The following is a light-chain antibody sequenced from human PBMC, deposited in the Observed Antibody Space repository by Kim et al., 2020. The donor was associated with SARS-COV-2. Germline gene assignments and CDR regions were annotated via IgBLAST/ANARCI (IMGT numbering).Light chain of an antibody. V-gene: IGKV1-5*03. Sequence: DIQMTQSPPTLSASVGDRVTITCRASQTISTWLAWYQQKPGKVPKLLIYKASSLESGVPSRFSGSGSGTEFTLTISNLQPDDFATYYCQQYSHYSTFGQGTKVDIK. CDR2: KAS. CDR1: QTISTW. CDR3: QQYSHYST. J-gene: IGKJ1*01.